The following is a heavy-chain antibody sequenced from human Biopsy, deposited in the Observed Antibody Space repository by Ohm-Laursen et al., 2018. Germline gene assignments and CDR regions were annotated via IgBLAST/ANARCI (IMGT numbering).Heavy chain of an antibody. CDR1: GYAVNDYF. D-gene: IGHD3-16*01. Sequence: ASVKVSCKGSGYAVNDYFLHWLRQAPGQGPGWMGWISPNSGGTNYAQKFQGRVTMTTDTSTSTVYLELRRLISDDTAVYYCARDIMNRIAGLVARSDVFDVWGQGTLVTVSS. J-gene: IGHJ3*01. V-gene: IGHV1-2*02. CDR3: ARDIMNRIAGLVARSDVFDV. CDR2: ISPNSGGT.